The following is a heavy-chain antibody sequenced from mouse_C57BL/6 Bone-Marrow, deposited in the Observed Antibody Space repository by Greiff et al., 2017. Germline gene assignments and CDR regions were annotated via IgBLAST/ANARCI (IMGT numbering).Heavy chain of an antibody. Sequence: VQLKQSGPELVKPGASVKISCKASGYSFTGYYMNWVKQSPEKSLEWIGEINPSTGGTTYNQKFKAKATLTVDKSSSTAYMQLKSLTSEDSAVYYCARSGYYSYYAMDYWGQGTSVTVSS. D-gene: IGHD2-3*01. J-gene: IGHJ4*01. CDR3: ARSGYYSYYAMDY. CDR2: INPSTGGT. V-gene: IGHV1-42*01. CDR1: GYSFTGYY.